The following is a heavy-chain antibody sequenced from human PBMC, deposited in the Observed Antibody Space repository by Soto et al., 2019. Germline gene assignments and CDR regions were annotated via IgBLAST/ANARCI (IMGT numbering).Heavy chain of an antibody. CDR2: VKSKNDGGTT. J-gene: IGHJ6*03. CDR3: ARDGVVVVPAAPYYYYYYMDV. V-gene: IGHV3-15*07. D-gene: IGHD2-2*01. CDR1: GFIFSNAW. Sequence: GGSLRLSCAVSGFIFSNAWINWVRQAPGKGLEWVGRVKSKNDGGTTDFAAPVRGRFTISRDNAKNSLYLQMNSLRAEDTAVYYCARDGVVVVPAAPYYYYYYMDVWGKGTTVTVSS.